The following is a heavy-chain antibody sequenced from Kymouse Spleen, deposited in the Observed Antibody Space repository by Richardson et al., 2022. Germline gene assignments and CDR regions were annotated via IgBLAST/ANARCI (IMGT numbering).Heavy chain of an antibody. J-gene: IGHJ6*02. CDR2: IWYDGSNK. V-gene: IGHV3-33*01. CDR3: ARRQLELAITMVRGVNPYYYYYGMDV. D-gene: IGHD3-10*01. Sequence: QVQLVESGGGVVQPGRSLRLSCAASGFTFSSYGMHWVRQAPGKGLEWVAVIWYDGSNKYYADSVKGRFTISRDNSKNTLYLQMNSLRAEDTAVYYCARRQLELAITMVRGVNPYYYYYGMDVWGQGTTVTVSS. CDR1: GFTFSSYG.